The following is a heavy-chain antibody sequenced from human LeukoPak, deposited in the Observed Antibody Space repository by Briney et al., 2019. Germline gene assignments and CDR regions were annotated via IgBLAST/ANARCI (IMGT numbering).Heavy chain of an antibody. V-gene: IGHV4-34*01. J-gene: IGHJ4*02. CDR2: INHSGST. CDR1: GGSFSGYY. D-gene: IGHD1-26*01. Sequence: SETLSLTCAVYGGSFSGYYWSWIRQPPEKGLEWIGEINHSGSTNYNPSLKSRVTISVDTSKNQFSLKLTSVTAADTAVYYCARGRWELRFDYWGQGTLVTVSS. CDR3: ARGRWELRFDY.